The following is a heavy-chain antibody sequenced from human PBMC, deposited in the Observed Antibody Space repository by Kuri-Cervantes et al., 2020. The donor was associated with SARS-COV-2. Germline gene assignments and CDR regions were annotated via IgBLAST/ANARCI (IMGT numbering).Heavy chain of an antibody. CDR1: GVSVTTFGSY. CDR3: ARGAID. CDR2: IYYNGRT. J-gene: IGHJ4*02. Sequence: SQTLSLTCAVSGVSVTTFGSYWTWIRQPPGKGLEWVGYIYYNGRTYYNPSLRSRVIVSVDRSKNQFSLNLNSVTAADTALYYCARGAIDWGQGTLVTVSS. D-gene: IGHD2/OR15-2a*01. V-gene: IGHV4-31*02.